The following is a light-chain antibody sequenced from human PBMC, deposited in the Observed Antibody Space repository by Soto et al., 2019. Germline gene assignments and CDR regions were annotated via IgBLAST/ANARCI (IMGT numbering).Light chain of an antibody. V-gene: IGKV3-20*01. J-gene: IGKJ2*01. CDR3: QQYGSSYA. Sequence: EIVLTQSPDTLALSPGERATLSCRASQSVTSNYLAWYQQKPGQAPRLLIFGISSRATGIPDRFSGSGSGTDFTLTIARLEPEDFAVYSCQQYGSSYAFGQGTKLDIK. CDR1: QSVTSNY. CDR2: GIS.